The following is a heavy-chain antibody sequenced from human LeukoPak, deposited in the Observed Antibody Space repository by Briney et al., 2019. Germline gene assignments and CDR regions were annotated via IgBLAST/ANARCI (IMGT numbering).Heavy chain of an antibody. V-gene: IGHV4-59*01. CDR3: ARVGLWDYFDY. CDR1: GGSISSYY. Sequence: SETLSLTCTVSGGSISSYYWSWIRQPPGKGLEWIGYIYYSGSTNYNPSLKGRVTISVDTSKNQFSLKLSSVTAADTAVYYCARVGLWDYFDYWGQGTPVTVSS. CDR2: IYYSGST. D-gene: IGHD5-18*01. J-gene: IGHJ4*02.